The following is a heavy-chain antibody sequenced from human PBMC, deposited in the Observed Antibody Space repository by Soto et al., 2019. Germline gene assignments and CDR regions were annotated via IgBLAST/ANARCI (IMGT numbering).Heavy chain of an antibody. D-gene: IGHD3-3*01. CDR3: ARGYDFWSGYYIREAHFDY. CDR1: GFTFSSYA. J-gene: IGHJ4*02. Sequence: QVQLVESGGGVVQPGRSLRLSCAASGFTFSSYAMHWVRQAPGKGLEWVAVISYDGSNKYYADSVKGRFTISRDNSKNTLYLQMNSLRAEDTAVYYCARGYDFWSGYYIREAHFDYWGQGTLDTVSS. V-gene: IGHV3-30-3*01. CDR2: ISYDGSNK.